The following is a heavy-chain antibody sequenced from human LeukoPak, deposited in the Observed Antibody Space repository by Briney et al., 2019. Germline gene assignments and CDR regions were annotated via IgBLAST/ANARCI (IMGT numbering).Heavy chain of an antibody. CDR3: ARAITFGGVIVKYYFDY. D-gene: IGHD3-16*02. Sequence: ASVKVSCKASGYTFTSYAMHWVRQAPGQGLEWMGWINAGNGNTKYSQKFQGRVTITRDTSASTAYMELSSLRSEDTAVYYCARAITFGGVIVKYYFDYWGQGTLVTVSS. CDR1: GYTFTSYA. J-gene: IGHJ4*02. V-gene: IGHV1-3*01. CDR2: INAGNGNT.